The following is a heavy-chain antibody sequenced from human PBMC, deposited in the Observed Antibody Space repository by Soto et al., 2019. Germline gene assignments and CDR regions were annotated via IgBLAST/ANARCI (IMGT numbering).Heavy chain of an antibody. V-gene: IGHV1-58*01. CDR1: GFTFTSSA. CDR2: IVVGSGNT. Sequence: ASVKLSCKASGFTFTSSAVQWVRQARGQRLEWIGWIVVGSGNTNYAQKFQERVTITRDMSTSTAYMELSSLRSEDTAVYYCAAGTDYYYYGMDVWGQGTTVTVSS. CDR3: AAGTDYYYYGMDV. J-gene: IGHJ6*02. D-gene: IGHD1-1*01.